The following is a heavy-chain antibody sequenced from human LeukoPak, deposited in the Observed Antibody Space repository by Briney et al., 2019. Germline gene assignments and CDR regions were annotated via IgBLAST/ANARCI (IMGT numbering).Heavy chain of an antibody. Sequence: PGGSLRLSCAASGFTFSLYSMNWVRQAPGKGLEWVSSITARDPNIYYADSVKGRFTISRDNARESLYLQMNSLRADDTAVYYCVRGVGIAVAGIRFDYWGQGTLVTVSS. CDR3: VRGVGIAVAGIRFDY. J-gene: IGHJ4*02. D-gene: IGHD6-19*01. V-gene: IGHV3-21*01. CDR1: GFTFSLYS. CDR2: ITARDPNI.